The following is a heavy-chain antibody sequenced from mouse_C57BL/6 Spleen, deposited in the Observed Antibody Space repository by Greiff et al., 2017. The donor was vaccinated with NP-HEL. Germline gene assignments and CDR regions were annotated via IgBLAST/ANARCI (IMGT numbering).Heavy chain of an antibody. Sequence: QVQLQQPGAELVKPGASVKLSCKASGYTFTSYWMHWVKQRPGQGLEWIGMIHPNSGSTNYNEKFKSKATLTVDKSSSTAYMQLSSLTSEDSAVYYCARPPIYDGYLWYFDVWGTGTTVTVSS. CDR3: ARPPIYDGYLWYFDV. D-gene: IGHD2-3*01. CDR2: IHPNSGST. V-gene: IGHV1-64*01. J-gene: IGHJ1*03. CDR1: GYTFTSYW.